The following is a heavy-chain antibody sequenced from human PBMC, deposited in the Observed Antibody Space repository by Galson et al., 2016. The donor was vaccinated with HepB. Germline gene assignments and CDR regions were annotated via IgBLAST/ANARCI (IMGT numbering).Heavy chain of an antibody. V-gene: IGHV3-21*01. D-gene: IGHD2-2*01. Sequence: SLRLSCAASEFTFSRYTMNWVRQAPGKGLEWVSSISSNGYYIYYADSMKGRFTISRDNAKNSLYLQMNGLRVEDTAVYYCAREVLQAPMSNTDAFDIWGQGTVVTVAS. CDR1: EFTFSRYT. J-gene: IGHJ3*02. CDR3: AREVLQAPMSNTDAFDI. CDR2: ISSNGYYI.